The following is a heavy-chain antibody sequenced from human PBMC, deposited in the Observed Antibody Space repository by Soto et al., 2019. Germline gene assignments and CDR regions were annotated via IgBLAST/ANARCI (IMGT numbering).Heavy chain of an antibody. CDR1: GDSVSSNSAA. CDR3: ARDDGGLRGYYGMDV. V-gene: IGHV6-1*01. Sequence: QTRSLTCAISGDSVSSNSAARNLIRQSPSRGLEWLGRTYYRSEWYNDYAVSVKSRITHNPDTSKNHFSLQLNSGTPEDTAVYYCARDDGGLRGYYGMDVWGQGTTVTVSS. D-gene: IGHD4-17*01. CDR2: TYYRSEWYN. J-gene: IGHJ6*02.